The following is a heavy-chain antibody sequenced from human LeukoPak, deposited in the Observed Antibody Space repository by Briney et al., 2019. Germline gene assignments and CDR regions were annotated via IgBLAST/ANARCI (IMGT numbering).Heavy chain of an antibody. CDR2: MNPNSGNT. Sequence: ASVKVSCKASGYTFTTCDINWVRQATGQGLEWLGWMNPNSGNTGYAQSFQGRVTMTRDTSISTAYMELSNLRSEDTAIYYCTRGSSGRRDYCGHGTLVTVSS. V-gene: IGHV1-8*01. D-gene: IGHD6-19*01. CDR1: GYTFTTCD. CDR3: TRGSSGRRDY. J-gene: IGHJ4*01.